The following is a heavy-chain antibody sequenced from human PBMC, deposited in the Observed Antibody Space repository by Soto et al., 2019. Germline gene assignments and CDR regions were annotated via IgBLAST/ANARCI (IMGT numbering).Heavy chain of an antibody. CDR1: GYTFTAYA. J-gene: IGHJ4*02. CDR2: INPGNGNT. V-gene: IGHV1-3*05. Sequence: QVQLVQSGGEEKKPGASVKVSCEASGYTFTAYAIHWLRQAPGQRLEWMAWINPGNGNTRYSQKFLGRVSITRDTSAGTAYLELDSLRSEDTAVYYCARSSISPYGGLIGPFDYWGQGNLVTVSS. D-gene: IGHD3-16*02. CDR3: ARSSISPYGGLIGPFDY.